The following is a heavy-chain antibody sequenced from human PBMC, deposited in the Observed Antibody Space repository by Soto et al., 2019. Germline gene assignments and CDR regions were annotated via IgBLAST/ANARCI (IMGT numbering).Heavy chain of an antibody. J-gene: IGHJ3*02. CDR3: AWINGGSHRYDAFDM. V-gene: IGHV1-3*01. CDR1: GYTFNADA. Sequence: QVQLVQSGAEVKPPGASVKVSCRTSGYTFNADALHWVRQAPGQGLEWMGWVNGAKGVTKFSQKFQGRVTITRDTLPTTAYMESSSLRSEDSAVYFCAWINGGSHRYDAFDMWGHGTTVTVAS. D-gene: IGHD2-15*01. CDR2: VNGAKGVT.